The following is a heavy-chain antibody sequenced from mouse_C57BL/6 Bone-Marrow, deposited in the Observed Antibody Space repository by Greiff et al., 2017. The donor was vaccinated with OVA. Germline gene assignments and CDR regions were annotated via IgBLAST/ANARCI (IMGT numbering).Heavy chain of an antibody. Sequence: VQLQQPGAELVKPGASVKMSCKASGYTFTSYWITWVKQRPGQGLEWIGDIYPGSGSTNYNEKFKSKATLTVSTSSSTAYMQLSSLTSEDSAVYYCATRGAWFAYWGQGTLVTVSA. V-gene: IGHV1-55*01. CDR3: ATRGAWFAY. CDR1: GYTFTSYW. J-gene: IGHJ3*01. CDR2: IYPGSGST.